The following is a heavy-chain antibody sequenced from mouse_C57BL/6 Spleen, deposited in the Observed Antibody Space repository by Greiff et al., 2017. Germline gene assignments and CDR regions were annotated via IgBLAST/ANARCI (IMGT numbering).Heavy chain of an antibody. J-gene: IGHJ2*01. CDR3: ARWGTTGY. CDR1: GYTFTDYY. V-gene: IGHV1-26*01. CDR2: INPNNGGT. D-gene: IGHD1-1*01. Sequence: EVQLQQSGPELVKPGASVKISCKASGYTFTDYYMNWVKQSHGKSLEWIGDINPNNGGTSYNQKFKGKATLTVDKSSSTAYMELRSLTSEDSAVYYCARWGTTGYWGQGTTLTVSS.